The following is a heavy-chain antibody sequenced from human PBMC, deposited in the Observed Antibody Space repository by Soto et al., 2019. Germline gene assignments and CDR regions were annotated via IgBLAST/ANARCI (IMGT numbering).Heavy chain of an antibody. CDR3: ARRPELLPFDY. V-gene: IGHV3-30*03. CDR2: ISYDGSNK. Sequence: GGSLRLSCAVSGFTFSSYGIHWVRQAPGKGLEWVSVISYDGSNKYYADSVKGRFTISRDNSKNTLYLQMNSLRAEDTAVYYWARRPELLPFDYGGQGPLVTVSS. J-gene: IGHJ4*02. CDR1: GFTFSSYG. D-gene: IGHD2-15*01.